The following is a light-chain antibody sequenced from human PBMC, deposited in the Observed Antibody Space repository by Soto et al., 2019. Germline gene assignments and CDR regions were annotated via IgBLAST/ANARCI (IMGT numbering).Light chain of an antibody. V-gene: IGLV2-8*01. CDR1: SSDVGGYNY. J-gene: IGLJ1*01. Sequence: QSALTQPPSACGSPEQSVTISCIGTSSDVGGYNYVSWYQQHPGKAPKLMIYEVSKRPSGVPDRFSGSKSGNTASLTVSGLQAEDEADYYCCSYAGSNTYVFGTGTKLTVL. CDR2: EVS. CDR3: CSYAGSNTYV.